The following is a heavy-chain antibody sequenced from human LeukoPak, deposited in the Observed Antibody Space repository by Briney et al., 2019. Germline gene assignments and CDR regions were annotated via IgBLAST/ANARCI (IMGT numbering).Heavy chain of an antibody. D-gene: IGHD3-10*01. CDR1: GFTFRSYA. J-gene: IGHJ4*02. V-gene: IGHV3-23*01. Sequence: GGSLRLSCAASGFTFRSYAMNWVRQAPGKGLEWVSQISGDAGTTYYADSVKGRFTIFRDNSKNTLYLQMNTLRAEDTAVYYCANDYRSGSFHDFWGQGTLVTVSS. CDR2: ISGDAGTT. CDR3: ANDYRSGSFHDF.